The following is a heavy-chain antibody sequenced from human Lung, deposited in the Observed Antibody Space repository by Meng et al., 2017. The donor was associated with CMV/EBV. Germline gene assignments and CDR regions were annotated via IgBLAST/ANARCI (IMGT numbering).Heavy chain of an antibody. D-gene: IGHD6-19*01. J-gene: IGHJ5*02. Sequence: GESLKISCVASGLTFSSHLMTWVRQAPGKGLEWVSSISGSGGSTYSADSVQGRFTISRDNSKNTLYLQISALRDEDTDLYYCARGGPVAGKNWFDRWGQGTLVTVSS. CDR1: GLTFSSHL. CDR3: ARGGPVAGKNWFDR. CDR2: ISGSGGST. V-gene: IGHV3-23*01.